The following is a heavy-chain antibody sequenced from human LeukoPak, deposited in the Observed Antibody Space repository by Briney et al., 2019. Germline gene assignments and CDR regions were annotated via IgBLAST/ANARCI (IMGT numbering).Heavy chain of an antibody. J-gene: IGHJ5*02. Sequence: SETLSLTCTVSGGSISSYYWSWIRQPAGKGLELIGRIYTSGTTNYNPSLKSRGTMSVDTSKNQFSLKLSSVTAADTAVYYCARAPTGTGGWNWFDPWGQGTLVTVSS. CDR3: ARAPTGTGGWNWFDP. CDR2: IYTSGTT. CDR1: GGSISSYY. D-gene: IGHD1-1*01. V-gene: IGHV4-4*07.